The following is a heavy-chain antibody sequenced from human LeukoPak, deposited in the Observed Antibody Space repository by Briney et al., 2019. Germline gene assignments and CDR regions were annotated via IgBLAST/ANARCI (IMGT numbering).Heavy chain of an antibody. CDR3: AKDQYYGDYYFDY. V-gene: IGHV3-23*01. Sequence: GGSLRLSCAASGFTFSSYAMSWVRQAPGKGLEWVSAISGSGGSTYHADSVKGRFTISRDNSKNTLYLQMNSLRAEDTAVYYCAKDQYYGDYYFDYWGQGTLVTVSS. CDR2: ISGSGGST. D-gene: IGHD4-17*01. CDR1: GFTFSSYA. J-gene: IGHJ4*02.